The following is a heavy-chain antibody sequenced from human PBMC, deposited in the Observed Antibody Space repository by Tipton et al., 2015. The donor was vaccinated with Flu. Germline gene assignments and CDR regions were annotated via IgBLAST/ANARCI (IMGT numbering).Heavy chain of an antibody. D-gene: IGHD3-3*01. CDR2: IYYSGST. CDR1: GGSISSSSYY. J-gene: IGHJ5*02. Sequence: TLSLTCTVSGGSISSSSYYWGWIRQPPGKGLEWIGSIYYSGSTYYNPSLKSRVTISVDTSKNQFSLKLSSMTAADTAVYYCAREGSLTIFGVVTYNWFDPWGQGTLVTVSS. CDR3: AREGSLTIFGVVTYNWFDP. V-gene: IGHV4-39*07.